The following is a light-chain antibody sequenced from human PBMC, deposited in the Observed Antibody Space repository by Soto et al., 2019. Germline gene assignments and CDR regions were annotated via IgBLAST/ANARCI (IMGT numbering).Light chain of an antibody. CDR1: QSVSRN. CDR2: GAS. CDR3: QQSNNWPDT. V-gene: IGKV3-15*01. Sequence: EIVMTQSPATLSVYPGERATLSCRASQSVSRNLAWYQQKPGQAPRLLIYGASTRATGIPARFSGSGSGTEFTLTISSLQSEDFAVYYCQQSNNWPDTFGGGTKVDIK. J-gene: IGKJ4*01.